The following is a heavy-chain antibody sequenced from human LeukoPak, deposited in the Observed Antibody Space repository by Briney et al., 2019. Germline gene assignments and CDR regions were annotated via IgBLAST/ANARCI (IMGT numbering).Heavy chain of an antibody. J-gene: IGHJ4*02. V-gene: IGHV3-7*01. Sequence: GGSLRLSCAASGFTFTSHWMSWVRQAPGKGLEWVARMNLDGSEKYYVDSVKGRFTISRDNAKTSLYLEMNSLRAEDTAVYYCARDATYCTNGVCYARFDYWGQGTLVTVSS. CDR1: GFTFTSHW. CDR3: ARDATYCTNGVCYARFDY. CDR2: MNLDGSEK. D-gene: IGHD2-8*01.